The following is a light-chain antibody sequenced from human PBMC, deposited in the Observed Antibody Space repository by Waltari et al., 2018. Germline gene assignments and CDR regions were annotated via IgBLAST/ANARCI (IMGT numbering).Light chain of an antibody. CDR3: QQYGSPPRT. CDR1: QAISNSY. J-gene: IGKJ1*01. Sequence: EIVLTQSPGTLSFSPGERATLSCRASQAISNSYLAWYQQKPGQAPRLLIYNASLRGTGIPDKFSGSGSGTYFTLTISRLEPEDFAVYYCQQYGSPPRTFGQGTKVEIK. CDR2: NAS. V-gene: IGKV3-20*01.